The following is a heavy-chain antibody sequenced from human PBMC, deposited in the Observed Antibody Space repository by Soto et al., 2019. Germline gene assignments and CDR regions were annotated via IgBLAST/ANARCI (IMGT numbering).Heavy chain of an antibody. CDR3: ARWVYIYGPGGFDI. CDR2: IYYSGGT. D-gene: IGHD6-13*01. V-gene: IGHV4-59*08. Sequence: SETLSLTCTVSGGSISGYHWSWIRQPPGKGLEWIGHIYYSGGTTNNPSLNSRVTVSLDTSKNQFSLKLNSVTAADTAVYYCARWVYIYGPGGFDIWGQGTMVTVSS. CDR1: GGSISGYH. J-gene: IGHJ3*02.